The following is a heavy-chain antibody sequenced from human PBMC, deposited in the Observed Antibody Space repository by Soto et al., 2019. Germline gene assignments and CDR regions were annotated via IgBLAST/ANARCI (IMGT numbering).Heavy chain of an antibody. CDR2: ISGSGGST. D-gene: IGHD3-3*01. Sequence: LRLSCAASGFSFRSYGMSWVLQAPGKGLEWVSAISGSGGSTYYADSVKGRFTISRDNSKNTLYLQMTSLRAEDTAVYYCAKARAQYYDFWSGYPVDYWGQGTLVTVSS. CDR3: AKARAQYYDFWSGYPVDY. J-gene: IGHJ4*02. CDR1: GFSFRSYG. V-gene: IGHV3-23*01.